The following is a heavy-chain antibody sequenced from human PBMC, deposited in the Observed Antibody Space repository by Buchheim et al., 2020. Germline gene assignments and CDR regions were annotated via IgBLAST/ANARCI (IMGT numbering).Heavy chain of an antibody. CDR1: GFTFSSYS. CDR2: ISSSSSTI. CDR3: ARDPPGWLGVRGNWFDP. V-gene: IGHV3-48*01. J-gene: IGHJ5*02. Sequence: EVQLVESGGGLVQPGGSLRLSCAASGFTFSSYSMNWVRQAPGKGLEWVSYISSSSSTIYYADSVKGRFTISRDNAKNSLYLQMNSLRAEDTAVYYCARDPPGWLGVRGNWFDPWGQGTL. D-gene: IGHD3-10*02.